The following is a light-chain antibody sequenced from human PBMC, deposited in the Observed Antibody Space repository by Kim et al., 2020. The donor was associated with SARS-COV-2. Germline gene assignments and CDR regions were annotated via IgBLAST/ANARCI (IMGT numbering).Light chain of an antibody. CDR2: AAS. CDR3: QQYYSYPPEYT. CDR1: QGISSY. V-gene: IGKV1-8*01. J-gene: IGKJ2*01. Sequence: SPGDRVTITCRASQGISSYLAWYQQKPGKAPKLLIYAASTLQSGVPSRFSGSGSGTDFTLTISCLQSEDFATYYCQQYYSYPPEYTFGQGTKLEI.